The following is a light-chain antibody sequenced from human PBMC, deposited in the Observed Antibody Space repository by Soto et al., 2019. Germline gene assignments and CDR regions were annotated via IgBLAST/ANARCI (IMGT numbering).Light chain of an antibody. Sequence: EIVLTQSPGTLSLSPGERATLSCRASQSVSSNYLAWYQQKPGQAPRLLMYSASSRATGIPDRFRGSGSGTDFTLTLSRLEPEAFAVFYCQQYGRSPYTDGQGTKLEIK. V-gene: IGKV3-20*01. CDR1: QSVSSNY. CDR2: SAS. J-gene: IGKJ2*01. CDR3: QQYGRSPYT.